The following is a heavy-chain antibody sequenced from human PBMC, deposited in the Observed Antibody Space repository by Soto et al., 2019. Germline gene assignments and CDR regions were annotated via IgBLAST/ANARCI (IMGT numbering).Heavy chain of an antibody. CDR2: IIPIFGTT. Sequence: GASVKVSCKASGDTFSDYSISWVRQAPGQGLEWMGGIIPIFGTTNYAQKFRDRVTITGDESASTAYMELSSLRSEDTAVYYCARWEPSGWYSDYWGQGTLVTVSS. V-gene: IGHV1-69*13. CDR3: ARWEPSGWYSDY. CDR1: GDTFSDYS. D-gene: IGHD6-19*01. J-gene: IGHJ4*02.